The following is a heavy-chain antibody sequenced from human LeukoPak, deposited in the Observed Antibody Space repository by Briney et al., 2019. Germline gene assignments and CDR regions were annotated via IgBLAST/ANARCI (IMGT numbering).Heavy chain of an antibody. CDR3: ARDRGDGYNAYFFDN. Sequence: SETLSLTCTVSGGSISSGSYYWSWIRQPPGKGLEWIGYIYYSGSTNYNPSLKSRVTISVDTSKNQFSLKLSSVTAADTAVYYCARDRGDGYNAYFFDNWGQGTLVTVSS. CDR2: IYYSGST. J-gene: IGHJ4*02. CDR1: GGSISSGSYY. V-gene: IGHV4-61*01. D-gene: IGHD5-24*01.